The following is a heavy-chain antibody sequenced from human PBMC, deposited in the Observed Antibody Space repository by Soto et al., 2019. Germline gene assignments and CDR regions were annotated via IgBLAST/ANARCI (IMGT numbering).Heavy chain of an antibody. CDR1: GFIFSNNG. CDR2: MSYDGSDT. V-gene: IGHV3-30*03. J-gene: IGHJ5*02. D-gene: IGHD3-3*02. Sequence: QVQLVESGGGVVQPGRSLRLSCVGSGFIFSNNGMHWVRQTPGKGLEWVAFMSYDGSDTFYADSVKGRFTISRDNSKNTFSLRMSTLRAGNTAMFNCPFVRVPDPALDPGGREP. CDR3: PFVRVPDPALDP.